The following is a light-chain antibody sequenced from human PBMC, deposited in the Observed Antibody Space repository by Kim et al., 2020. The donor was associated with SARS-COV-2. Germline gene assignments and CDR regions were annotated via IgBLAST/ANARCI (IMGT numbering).Light chain of an antibody. V-gene: IGLV1-51*01. J-gene: IGLJ2*01. CDR3: GTWDSSLNAVV. CDR1: SSNIGNNY. Sequence: GEKVTSSCSGSSSNIGNNYVSWYQQLTEPAPKLLIYANNRRHSGIPDRFSGSKSGTSATLGITGLQTGDEAEYYCGTWDSSLNAVVFGGGTQLTVL. CDR2: ANN.